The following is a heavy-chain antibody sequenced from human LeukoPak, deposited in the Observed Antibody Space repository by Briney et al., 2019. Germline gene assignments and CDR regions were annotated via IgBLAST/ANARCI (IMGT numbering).Heavy chain of an antibody. J-gene: IGHJ4*02. Sequence: GGSLRLSCAASGFTFSSYAMSWGRQAPGEGLEWGSPISGSGGSTYYADSVKGRFTISRDNSKNTLYLQMNSLRAEDTAVYYCAKDRSLWFGEQGFDYWGQGTLVTVSS. D-gene: IGHD3-10*01. CDR3: AKDRSLWFGEQGFDY. V-gene: IGHV3-23*01. CDR2: ISGSGGST. CDR1: GFTFSSYA.